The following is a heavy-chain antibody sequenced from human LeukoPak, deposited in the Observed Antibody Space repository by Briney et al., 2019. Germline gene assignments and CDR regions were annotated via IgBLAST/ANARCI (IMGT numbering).Heavy chain of an antibody. D-gene: IGHD1-26*01. J-gene: IGHJ4*02. Sequence: ASVKVSFTASVYIFTAYYIHWVRQAPGQGLEWMGWINPNTGGTNYAQNFQGRVTMTRDTSVTTAYMDLSRLTSDDTAVYYCARDKGGNYYPPDYWGQGTLVTVSS. CDR2: INPNTGGT. CDR3: ARDKGGNYYPPDY. CDR1: VYIFTAYY. V-gene: IGHV1-2*02.